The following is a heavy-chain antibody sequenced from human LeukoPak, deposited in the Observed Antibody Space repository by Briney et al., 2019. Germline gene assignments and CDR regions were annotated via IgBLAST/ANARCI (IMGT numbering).Heavy chain of an antibody. CDR2: ISSNGGST. J-gene: IGHJ3*02. CDR1: GFTFSSYA. Sequence: GGSLRLSCSASGFTFSSYAMHWVRQAPGKGLEYVSAISSNGGSTYYADSVKGRFTISRDNSKNTLYLQMSSLRAEDTAVYYCVKDRDTAMVTADGAFDIWGQGTMVTVSS. CDR3: VKDRDTAMVTADGAFDI. V-gene: IGHV3-64D*06. D-gene: IGHD5-18*01.